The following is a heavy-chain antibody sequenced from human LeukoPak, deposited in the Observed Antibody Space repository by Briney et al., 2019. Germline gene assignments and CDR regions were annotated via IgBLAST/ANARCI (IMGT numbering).Heavy chain of an antibody. V-gene: IGHV4-39*07. CDR2: IYYSGDT. Sequence: PSETLSLTCTFSGAPISSRLYYWVWIRQPPGKGLQWIGGIYYSGDTYYNPSLKSRLTVSLNTSKNQFSLNLTSVTAADTAVYYCARDDFSLVGMDLWGKGTTVIVSS. CDR1: GAPISSRLYY. D-gene: IGHD3-3*01. CDR3: ARDDFSLVGMDL. J-gene: IGHJ6*03.